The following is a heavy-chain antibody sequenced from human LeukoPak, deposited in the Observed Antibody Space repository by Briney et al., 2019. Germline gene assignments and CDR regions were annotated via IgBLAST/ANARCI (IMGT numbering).Heavy chain of an antibody. D-gene: IGHD2-15*01. J-gene: IGHJ4*02. CDR1: GGSISSYY. CDR2: IYYSGST. Sequence: PSETLSLTRTVSGGSISSYYWSWIRQPPGKGLEWIGYIYYSGSTNYNPSLKSRVTISVDTSKNQFSLKLSSVTAADTAVYYCARDLLLSGGSGTWGQGTLVTVSS. V-gene: IGHV4-59*01. CDR3: ARDLLLSGGSGT.